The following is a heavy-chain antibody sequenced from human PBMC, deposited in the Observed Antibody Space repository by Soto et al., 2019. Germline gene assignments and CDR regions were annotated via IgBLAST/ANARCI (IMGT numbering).Heavy chain of an antibody. CDR3: AKERDIAAAGTSSGMDV. V-gene: IGHV3-9*01. D-gene: IGHD6-13*01. CDR2: ISWNSNTI. CDR1: GFTFDNYA. Sequence: GGSMRLSCAASGFTFDNYAMHWVRQAPGKGLEWVSGISWNSNTIAYADSVKGRFTISRDNAKNSLYLQMNSLRTEDTALYYCAKERDIAAAGTSSGMDVWSQGTTLTVS. J-gene: IGHJ6*02.